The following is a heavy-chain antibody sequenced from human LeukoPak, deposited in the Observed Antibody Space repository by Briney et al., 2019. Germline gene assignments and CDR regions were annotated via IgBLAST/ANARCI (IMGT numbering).Heavy chain of an antibody. V-gene: IGHV4-4*07. Sequence: SETLSLTCTVSGGSISSYYWSWIRQPAGKGLEWIGRIYTSGSTNYNPSLKSRVTMSVDTSKNQFSLKLTSVTAADTAVYYCARDVSSYYYGSGSILNWGQGTLVTVSS. D-gene: IGHD3-10*01. J-gene: IGHJ4*02. CDR2: IYTSGST. CDR1: GGSISSYY. CDR3: ARDVSSYYYGSGSILN.